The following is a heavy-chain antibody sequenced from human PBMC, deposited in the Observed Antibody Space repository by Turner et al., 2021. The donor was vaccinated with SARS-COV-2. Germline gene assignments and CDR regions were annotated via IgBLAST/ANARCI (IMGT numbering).Heavy chain of an antibody. J-gene: IGHJ4*02. CDR3: AKDAGVEESFFDY. V-gene: IGHV3-23*01. D-gene: IGHD3-10*01. Sequence: EVQLLVSGGGLVQPGGSLRLPCTAPGSTFNNFGMSWVRQAPGKGLGWVSTISGSGENTHYAESVKGRFTISRDNSKNTLYLQMNSLRAEDTAIYYCAKDAGVEESFFDYWGQGTLVTVSS. CDR2: ISGSGENT. CDR1: GSTFNNFG.